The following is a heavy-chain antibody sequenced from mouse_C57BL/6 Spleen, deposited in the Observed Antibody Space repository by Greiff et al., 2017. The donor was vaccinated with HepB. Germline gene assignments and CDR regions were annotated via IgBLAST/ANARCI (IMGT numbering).Heavy chain of an antibody. V-gene: IGHV1-63*01. CDR1: GYTFTNYW. Sequence: VQGVESGAELVRPGTSVKMSCKASGYTFTNYWIGWAKQRPGHGLEWIGDIYPGGGYTNYNEKFKGKATLTADKSSSTAYMQFSSLTSEDSAIYYCARGDYYGSSFYWYFDVWGTGTTVTVSS. CDR2: IYPGGGYT. J-gene: IGHJ1*03. CDR3: ARGDYYGSSFYWYFDV. D-gene: IGHD1-1*01.